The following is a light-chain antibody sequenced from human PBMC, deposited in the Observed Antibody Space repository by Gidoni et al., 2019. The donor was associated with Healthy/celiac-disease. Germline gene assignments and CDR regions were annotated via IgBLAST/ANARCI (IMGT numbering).Light chain of an antibody. CDR3: QQYGTSGYT. Sequence: EIVLTQSPGTLSLSPGERATLSCRASQSVSSCYLAWYQQKPGQAPRLLIYGASSRATGIPDRFSGSGSGTDFTLTIIRLEPEDFAVYYCQQYGTSGYTFGQGTKLEIK. CDR2: GAS. J-gene: IGKJ2*01. V-gene: IGKV3-20*01. CDR1: QSVSSCY.